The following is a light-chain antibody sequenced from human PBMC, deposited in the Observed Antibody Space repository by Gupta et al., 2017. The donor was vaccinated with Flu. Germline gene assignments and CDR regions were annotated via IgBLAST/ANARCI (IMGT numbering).Light chain of an antibody. CDR3: CQEYGEPLT. Sequence: DTPITQSPSSLSASVRDRVTITCRSSQSINNNLASYQQKPGNAPKSLIYASSSAGSGVLSKLSSSSFWGALTLTIISLLPADFATFYCCQEYGEPLTFGEGTRMEIK. V-gene: IGKV1-16*02. CDR1: QSINNN. J-gene: IGKJ5*01. CDR2: ASS.